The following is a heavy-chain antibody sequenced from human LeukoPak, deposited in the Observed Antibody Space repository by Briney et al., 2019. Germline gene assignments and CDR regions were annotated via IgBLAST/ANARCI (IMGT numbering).Heavy chain of an antibody. CDR3: ARDYYGSGSLGPYAFDI. CDR1: GYTFTSYG. J-gene: IGHJ3*02. D-gene: IGHD3-10*01. CDR2: ISAYNGNT. Sequence: GASVKVSCKASGYTFTSYGISWVRQAPGQGLEWMGWISAYNGNTNYAQKLQGRVTMTTDTSTSTAYMELRSLRSDDTAVYYCARDYYGSGSLGPYAFDIWGQGTMVTVSS. V-gene: IGHV1-18*01.